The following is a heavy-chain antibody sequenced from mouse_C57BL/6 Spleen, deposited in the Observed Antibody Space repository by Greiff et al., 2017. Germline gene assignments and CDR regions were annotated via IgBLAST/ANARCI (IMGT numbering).Heavy chain of an antibody. Sequence: EVKLVESGPGLVKPSQSLSLTCSVTGYSITSGYYWNWIRQFPGNKLEWMGYISYDGSNNYNPSLKNRISITRDTSKNQFFLKLNSVTTEDTATDYCARNDGDDEDWYFDVWGTGTTVTVSA. V-gene: IGHV3-6*01. D-gene: IGHD2-3*01. CDR1: GYSITSGYY. CDR3: ARNDGDDEDWYFDV. J-gene: IGHJ1*03. CDR2: ISYDGSN.